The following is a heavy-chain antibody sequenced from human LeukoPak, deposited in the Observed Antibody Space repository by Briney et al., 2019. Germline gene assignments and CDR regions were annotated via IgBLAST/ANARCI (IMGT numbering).Heavy chain of an antibody. CDR3: ARVSSRDGYNFDY. CDR1: GGPISSYY. Sequence: SETLSLTCTVSGGPISSYYWSWIRQPPGKGLEWIGSIYYSGSTYYNPSLKSRVTISVDTSKNQFSLKLSSVTAADTAVYYCARVSSRDGYNFDYWGQGTLVTVSS. V-gene: IGHV4-39*07. D-gene: IGHD5-24*01. CDR2: IYYSGST. J-gene: IGHJ4*02.